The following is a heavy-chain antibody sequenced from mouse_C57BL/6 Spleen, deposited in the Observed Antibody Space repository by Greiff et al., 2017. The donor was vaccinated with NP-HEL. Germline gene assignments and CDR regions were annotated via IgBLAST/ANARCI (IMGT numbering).Heavy chain of an antibody. CDR3: ARAGPHYYAMDY. V-gene: IGHV1-82*01. CDR1: GYAFSSSW. J-gene: IGHJ4*01. Sequence: VQLQQSGPELVKPGASVKISCKASGYAFSSSWMNWVKQRPGKGLEWIGRIYPGDGDTNYNGKFKGTATLTADKSSSTAYMQLSSLTSEDSAVYFCARAGPHYYAMDYWGQGTSVTVSS. CDR2: IYPGDGDT.